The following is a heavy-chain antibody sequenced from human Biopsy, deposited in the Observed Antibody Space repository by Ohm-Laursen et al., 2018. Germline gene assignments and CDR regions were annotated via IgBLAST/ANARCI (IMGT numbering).Heavy chain of an antibody. J-gene: IGHJ4*02. CDR2: ISSGGRA. V-gene: IGHV4-59*01. D-gene: IGHD3-3*01. CDR3: ARERLFRFLEGAFDY. Sequence: GTLSLTWSVSGGSISDDYWNWIRQPPGKGLQVIGYISSGGRAKYNPSLKSRLTISLDTSKNQLSLRLSSVTAADSAIYYCARERLFRFLEGAFDYWGQGILVTVSS. CDR1: GGSISDDY.